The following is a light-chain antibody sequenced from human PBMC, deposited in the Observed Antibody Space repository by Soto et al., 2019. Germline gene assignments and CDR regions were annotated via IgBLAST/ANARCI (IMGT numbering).Light chain of an antibody. CDR1: QTMTRAY. CDR3: HQYGSSLVT. V-gene: IGKV3-20*01. J-gene: IGKJ2*01. Sequence: ETVLMQFPGTLSLSAAERATLSCRASQTMTRAYVAWYQQKPGQAPRLLIYDTSTRATGVPARFSGSGSGTDFTLTISRLEPEDFAVYYCHQYGSSLVTFGQGTKVDIK. CDR2: DTS.